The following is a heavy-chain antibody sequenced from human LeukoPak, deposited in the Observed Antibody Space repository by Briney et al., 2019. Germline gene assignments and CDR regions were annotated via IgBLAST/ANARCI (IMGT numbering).Heavy chain of an antibody. D-gene: IGHD3-10*01. J-gene: IGHJ4*02. CDR2: ISGSGDRT. CDR3: AKGYYGSGSYGWFDY. Sequence: GSLRLSCAASGFTFSSYWMSWVRQAPGKGLEWVSTISGSGDRTYYADSVKGRFTIFRDNSKNTLFLHMNSLRAEDTAVYSCAKGYYGSGSYGWFDYWGQGTLVTVSS. V-gene: IGHV3-23*01. CDR1: GFTFSSYW.